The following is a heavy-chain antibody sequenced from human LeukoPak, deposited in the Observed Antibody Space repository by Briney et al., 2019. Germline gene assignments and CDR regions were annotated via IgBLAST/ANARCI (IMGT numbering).Heavy chain of an antibody. CDR3: ASAGYGDYATQTGWNWFDP. CDR1: GGSFSGYY. CDR2: INHSGST. J-gene: IGHJ5*02. D-gene: IGHD4-17*01. V-gene: IGHV4-34*01. Sequence: SETLSLTCAVYGGSFSGYYWSWIRQPPGKGLEWIGEINHSGSTNYNPSLKSRVTVSVDTSKNQFSLKLSSVTAADTAVYYCASAGYGDYATQTGWNWFDPWGQGTLVTVSS.